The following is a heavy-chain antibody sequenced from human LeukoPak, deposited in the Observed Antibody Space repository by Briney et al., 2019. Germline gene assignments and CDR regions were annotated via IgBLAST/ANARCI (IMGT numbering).Heavy chain of an antibody. CDR3: ARDYTMTHAFDI. D-gene: IGHD3-22*01. CDR1: GGSISSYY. J-gene: IGHJ3*02. Sequence: SETLSLTCTVSGGSISSYYWSWIRQPAGKGLEWIGRIYTSGSTNYNPSLKSRVTISVDTSKNQFFLNLNSVTAADTALYYCARDYTMTHAFDIWGQGTLVTVSS. CDR2: IYTSGST. V-gene: IGHV4-4*07.